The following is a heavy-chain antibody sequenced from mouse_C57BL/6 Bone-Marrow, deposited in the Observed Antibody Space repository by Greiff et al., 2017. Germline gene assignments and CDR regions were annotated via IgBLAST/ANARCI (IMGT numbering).Heavy chain of an antibody. J-gene: IGHJ3*01. CDR3: AREGFYYGSSYVEFAY. V-gene: IGHV1-54*01. CDR1: GYAFTNYL. CDR2: INPGSGGT. D-gene: IGHD1-1*01. Sequence: QVQLKQSGAELVRPGTSVKVSCKASGYAFTNYLIEWVKQRPGQGLEWIGVINPGSGGTNYNEKCKGKATLTAAKSSSTAYMQLSSLTSEDSAVYFCAREGFYYGSSYVEFAYWGQGTLVTVSA.